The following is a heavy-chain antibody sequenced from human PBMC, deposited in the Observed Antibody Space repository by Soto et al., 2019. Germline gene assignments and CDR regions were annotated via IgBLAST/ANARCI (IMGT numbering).Heavy chain of an antibody. CDR3: AREGSYSAYNFAHGIQLWSFDF. CDR2: IFSSGST. J-gene: IGHJ4*02. D-gene: IGHD5-12*01. CDR1: GGAINTFY. Sequence: SETLSLTCTVSGGAINTFYWSWFRQLAGKGLEWIGRIFSSGSTSFNPSLESRVAMSVDTSKNHFSLNLSSVTAADMAVYYCAREGSYSAYNFAHGIQLWSFDFWGQGALVTVSS. V-gene: IGHV4-4*07.